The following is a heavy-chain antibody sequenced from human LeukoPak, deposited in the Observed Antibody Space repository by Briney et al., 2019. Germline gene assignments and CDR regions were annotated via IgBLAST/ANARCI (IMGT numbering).Heavy chain of an antibody. Sequence: SVKVSCKASGGTFSSYAISWVRQAPGQGLEWMGGIIPIFGTANYAQKFQGRVTITTDESTSTAYMELSSLRSEDTAVYYCARGFYGDYYNFDYWGREPWSPSPQ. D-gene: IGHD4-17*01. CDR1: GGTFSSYA. V-gene: IGHV1-69*05. J-gene: IGHJ4*02. CDR2: IIPIFGTA. CDR3: ARGFYGDYYNFDY.